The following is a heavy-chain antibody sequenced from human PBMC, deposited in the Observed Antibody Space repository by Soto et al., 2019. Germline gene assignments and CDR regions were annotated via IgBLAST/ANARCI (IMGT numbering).Heavy chain of an antibody. CDR3: ARGWGYYGSGSYYNAVGYYYYYYMDV. J-gene: IGHJ6*03. CDR2: INYSGST. D-gene: IGHD3-10*01. CDR1: GGSFSGYY. V-gene: IGHV4-34*01. Sequence: SETLSLTCAVYGGSFSGYYWSWIRQPPGKGLEWIGEINYSGSTNYNPSLKSRVTISVDTSKNQFSLKLSSVTAADTAVYYCARGWGYYGSGSYYNAVGYYYYYYMDVWGKGTTVTVSS.